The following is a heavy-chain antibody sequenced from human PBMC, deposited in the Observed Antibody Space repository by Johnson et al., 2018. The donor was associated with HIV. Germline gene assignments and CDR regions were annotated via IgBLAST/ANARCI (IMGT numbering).Heavy chain of an antibody. CDR3: ARDREQLVRYAFDI. V-gene: IGHV3-11*04. Sequence: QMLLVESGGGLVKPGGSLRLSCAASGFSFSDYYMNWIRQAPGKGLEWVSYISSSGSTIYYADSVKGRFTISRDNAKNSLYLQMNSLRAEDTAVYYCARDREQLVRYAFDIWGQGTMVTVSS. CDR2: ISSSGSTI. CDR1: GFSFSDYY. J-gene: IGHJ3*02. D-gene: IGHD6-6*01.